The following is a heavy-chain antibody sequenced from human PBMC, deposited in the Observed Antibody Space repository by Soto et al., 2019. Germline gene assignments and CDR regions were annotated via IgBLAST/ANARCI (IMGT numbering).Heavy chain of an antibody. CDR1: GGSISSSSYY. Sequence: PSETLSLTCTVSGGSISSSSYYWGWIRHPPGKGLEWIGSIYYSGSTYYNPSLKSRVTISVDTSKNQFSLKLSSVTAADTAVYYCARVSGSYYYGMDVWGQGTTVTVSS. V-gene: IGHV4-39*07. CDR3: ARVSGSYYYGMDV. J-gene: IGHJ6*02. CDR2: IYYSGST.